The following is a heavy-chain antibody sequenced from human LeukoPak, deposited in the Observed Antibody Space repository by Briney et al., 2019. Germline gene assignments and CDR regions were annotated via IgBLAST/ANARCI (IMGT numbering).Heavy chain of an antibody. CDR1: GGSISSYY. CDR3: ARAAAAKTGVDNWFDP. D-gene: IGHD6-13*01. V-gene: IGHV4-59*08. CDR2: IYYSGST. J-gene: IGHJ5*02. Sequence: SETLSPTCTVSGGSISSYYWSWIRQPPGKGLEWIGYIYYSGSTNYNPSLKSRVTISVDTSKNQFSLKLSSVTAADTAVYYCARAAAAKTGVDNWFDPWGQGTLVTVSS.